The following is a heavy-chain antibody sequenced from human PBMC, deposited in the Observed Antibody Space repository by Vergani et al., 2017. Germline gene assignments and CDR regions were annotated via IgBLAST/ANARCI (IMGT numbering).Heavy chain of an antibody. V-gene: IGHV1-18*01. CDR3: ARAEHGLVEGVFDY. CDR2: ISAYNGNT. CDR1: GYPFTSYG. J-gene: IGHJ4*02. Sequence: QVQLVQSGAEVKKPGASVKVSCKASGYPFTSYGFSWVRKAPGQGLEWMGWISAYNGNTNYAQKLQGRVTLTTDTSTSTAYMELRGLRSDDTAVYYCARAEHGLVEGVFDYWGQGTLVTVSS. D-gene: IGHD6-19*01.